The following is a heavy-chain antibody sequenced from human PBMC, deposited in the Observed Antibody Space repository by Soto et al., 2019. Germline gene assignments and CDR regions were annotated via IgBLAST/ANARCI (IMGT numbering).Heavy chain of an antibody. V-gene: IGHV3-15*01. CDR3: TSGEN. CDR1: GFTFRNVW. J-gene: IGHJ4*02. D-gene: IGHD3-16*01. Sequence: EVLLVESGGGLAKPGESLRLSCEASGFTFRNVWMTWIRRAPGRGLEWVATIQKEADGGATDYGAPVAGRFTISRDDSQRILYLQVTSLKSEDTGLYYCTSGENWGRGTLVTVAS. CDR2: IQKEADGGAT.